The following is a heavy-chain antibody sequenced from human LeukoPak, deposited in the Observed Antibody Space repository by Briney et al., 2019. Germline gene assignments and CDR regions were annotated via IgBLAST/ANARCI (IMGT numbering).Heavy chain of an antibody. D-gene: IGHD3-3*01. CDR1: GYTLTELS. J-gene: IGHJ4*02. Sequence: ASVKVSCKVSGYTLTELSMHWVRQAPGQGLEWMGIINPSGGSTSYAQKFQGRVTMTRDTSTSTVYMELSSLRSEDTAVYYCARDRSRGSITIFGVVGYWGQGTLVTVSS. CDR2: INPSGGST. V-gene: IGHV1-46*01. CDR3: ARDRSRGSITIFGVVGY.